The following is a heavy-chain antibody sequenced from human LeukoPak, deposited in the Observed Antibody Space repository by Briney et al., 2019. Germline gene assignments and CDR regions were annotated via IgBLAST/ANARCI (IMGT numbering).Heavy chain of an antibody. CDR3: AGQYCSSTSCTTGAFDY. J-gene: IGHJ4*02. V-gene: IGHV3-21*01. Sequence: GGSLRLSCAASGFTFSSYSMNWVRQAPGKGLEWVSSISSSSSYIYYADSVKGRFTISRDNAKNSLYLQMNSLRAEDTAVYYCAGQYCSSTSCTTGAFDYWGQGTLVTVSS. CDR2: ISSSSSYI. D-gene: IGHD2-2*01. CDR1: GFTFSSYS.